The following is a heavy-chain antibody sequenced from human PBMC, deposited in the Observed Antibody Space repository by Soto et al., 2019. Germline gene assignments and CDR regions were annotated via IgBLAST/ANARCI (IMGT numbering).Heavy chain of an antibody. D-gene: IGHD3-16*01. V-gene: IGHV3-9*01. CDR2: INWNSNIR. CDR1: GFPFAGYA. CDR3: AKDLTMGDDAFDV. Sequence: DVQLVESGGGLVQPGRSLRLSCAASGFPFAGYAMHWVRQVPGRGLEWVSGINWNSNIRGYADSVKGRFTISRDNAEKSLYLQTNSLRVEDTALYYCAKDLTMGDDAFDVWGQGTMVTVSS. J-gene: IGHJ3*01.